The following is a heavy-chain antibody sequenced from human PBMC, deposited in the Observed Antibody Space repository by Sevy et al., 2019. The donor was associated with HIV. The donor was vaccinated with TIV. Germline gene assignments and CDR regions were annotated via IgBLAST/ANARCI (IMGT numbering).Heavy chain of an antibody. D-gene: IGHD3-22*01. CDR1: EFTFSNYA. J-gene: IGHJ5*02. CDR2: ITSSGGRT. Sequence: GGSLRLSCAASEFTFSNYAMSWVRQAPGKGLEWVSTITSSGGRTYYADSVRGRFTISRDNSKHTLYLQMNSLRAEDTAVYYCATYYYVSRGYYSAGWFDPWGQGTLVTVSS. V-gene: IGHV3-23*01. CDR3: ATYYYVSRGYYSAGWFDP.